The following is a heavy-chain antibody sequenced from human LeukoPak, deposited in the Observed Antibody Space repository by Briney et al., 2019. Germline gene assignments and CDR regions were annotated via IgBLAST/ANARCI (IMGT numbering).Heavy chain of an antibody. V-gene: IGHV3-43D*04. J-gene: IGHJ6*03. Sequence: GGSLRLSCAASGFTFDDYAMHWVRQAPGKGLEWVSLISWDGGSTYYADSVKGRFTIFRDNSKNSLYLQMNSLRPEDTAFCYCAKSVCSSTSCYWGYYYYMDVWGKGTTVTVSS. D-gene: IGHD2-2*01. CDR2: ISWDGGST. CDR1: GFTFDDYA. CDR3: AKSVCSSTSCYWGYYYYMDV.